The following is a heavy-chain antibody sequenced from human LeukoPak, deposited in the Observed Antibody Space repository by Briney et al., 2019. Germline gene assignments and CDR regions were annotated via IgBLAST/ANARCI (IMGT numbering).Heavy chain of an antibody. CDR1: GFTFSSYG. CDR2: ISYDGSNK. D-gene: IGHD6-19*01. V-gene: IGHV3-30*12. J-gene: IGHJ4*02. Sequence: GGSLRLSCAASGFTFSSYGMHWVRQAPGKGLEWVAVISYDGSNKYYADSVKGRFTISRDNSKNTLYLQMNSLRAEDTAVYYCAKDGYTEWLGLYYFDYWGQGTLVTVSS. CDR3: AKDGYTEWLGLYYFDY.